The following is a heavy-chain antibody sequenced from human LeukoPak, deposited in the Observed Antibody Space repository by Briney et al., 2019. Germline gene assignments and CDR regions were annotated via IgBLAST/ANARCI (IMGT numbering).Heavy chain of an antibody. Sequence: PSETLSLTCAVYGGSFSGYYWSWIRQPPGKGLNWIGEFIKSGSTNYNPSLKSRVTISVDTSKNQFSLKLSSVTAADTAVYYCARGGGAYSSSYADWFDPWGQGTLVTVSS. CDR1: GGSFSGYY. CDR3: ARGGGAYSSSYADWFDP. J-gene: IGHJ5*02. V-gene: IGHV4-34*01. CDR2: FIKSGST. D-gene: IGHD6-6*01.